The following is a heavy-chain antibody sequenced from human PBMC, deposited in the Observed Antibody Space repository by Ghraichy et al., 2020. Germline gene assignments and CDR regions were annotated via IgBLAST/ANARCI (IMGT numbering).Heavy chain of an antibody. V-gene: IGHV3-30*18. CDR3: AKGEVPDY. J-gene: IGHJ4*02. CDR2: ISYDGSNK. Sequence: GGSLRLSCAASGFTFSSYGMHWVRQAPGKGLEWVAVISYDGSNKYFADSVKGRFTISRDNSKNTLYLQMNSLRAEDTAVYYCAKGEVPDYWGQGTLVTVSS. CDR1: GFTFSSYG.